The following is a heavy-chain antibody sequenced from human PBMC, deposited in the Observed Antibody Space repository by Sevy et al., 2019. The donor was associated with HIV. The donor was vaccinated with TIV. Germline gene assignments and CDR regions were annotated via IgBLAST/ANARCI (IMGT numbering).Heavy chain of an antibody. D-gene: IGHD3-3*01. CDR2: IYYSGST. J-gene: IGHJ6*02. CDR1: GGSISSYY. CDR3: ARGFNYDFWSGYIIGYYYYGMDV. V-gene: IGHV4-59*01. Sequence: SETLSLTCTVSGGSISSYYWSWIRQPPGKGLEWIGYIYYSGSTNYNPSLKSRVTISVDTSKNQFSLKLSSVTAADTAVYYCARGFNYDFWSGYIIGYYYYGMDVWGQGTTVTVSS.